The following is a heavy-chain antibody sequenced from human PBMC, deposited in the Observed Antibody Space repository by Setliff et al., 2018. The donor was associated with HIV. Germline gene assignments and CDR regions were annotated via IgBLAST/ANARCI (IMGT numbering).Heavy chain of an antibody. J-gene: IGHJ4*01. CDR3: AREPHVRDDSDGYYYEPLYYFDY. V-gene: IGHV3-48*04. CDR2: ISSSSKTI. CDR1: GFTFSNSA. Sequence: GGSLRLSCAASGFTFSNSAMSWVRQAPGKGLEWVAYISSSSKTILYADSVRGRFTISRDNSQNSLYLQMSSLRVEDTAVYYCAREPHVRDDSDGYYYEPLYYFDYWGQGTLVTVSS. D-gene: IGHD3-22*01.